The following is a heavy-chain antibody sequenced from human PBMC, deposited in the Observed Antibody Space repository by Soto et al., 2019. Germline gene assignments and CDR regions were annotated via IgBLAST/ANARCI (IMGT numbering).Heavy chain of an antibody. V-gene: IGHV6-1*01. CDR1: GDSVSSNSAA. D-gene: IGHD3-10*01. CDR2: TYYRSKWYN. J-gene: IGHJ6*03. CDR3: ARVTMVRGVNGHYYYMDV. Sequence: PSQTLSLTCAISGDSVSSNSAAWNWIRQSPSRGLEWLGRTYYRSKWYNDYAVSVKSRITINPDTSKNHFSLQLNSVTPEDTAVYYCARVTMVRGVNGHYYYMDVWGKGTTVTVSS.